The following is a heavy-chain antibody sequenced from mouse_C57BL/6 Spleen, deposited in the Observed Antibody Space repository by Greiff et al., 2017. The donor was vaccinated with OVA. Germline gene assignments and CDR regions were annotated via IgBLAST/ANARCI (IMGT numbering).Heavy chain of an antibody. CDR3: GSTDDDYGSYAMDY. CDR1: GYTFTSYW. D-gene: IGHD2-2*01. V-gene: IGHV1-64*01. Sequence: VQLQQSGAELVKPGASVKLSCKASGYTFTSYWMHWVKQRPGQGLEWIGMIHPYNGDPNYNEKFKGKATLTVEKSSSTAYLQLSRLTSEDSAVYYCGSTDDDYGSYAMDYWGQGTSVTVAA. J-gene: IGHJ4*01. CDR2: IHPYNGDP.